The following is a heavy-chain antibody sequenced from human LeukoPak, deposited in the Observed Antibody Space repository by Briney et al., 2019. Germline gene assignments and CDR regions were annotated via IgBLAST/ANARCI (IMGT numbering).Heavy chain of an antibody. CDR1: GGSISSYY. CDR2: IYYSGST. J-gene: IGHJ4*02. D-gene: IGHD2-15*01. V-gene: IGHV4-59*01. Sequence: SETLSLTCTVSGGSISSYYWSWIRQPPGKGLEWIGYIYYSGSTNYNPSLKSRVTISVDTSKNQFSLKLSSVTAADTAVYYCARSYWSGGSCYPDYWGQGTLVTVSS. CDR3: ARSYWSGGSCYPDY.